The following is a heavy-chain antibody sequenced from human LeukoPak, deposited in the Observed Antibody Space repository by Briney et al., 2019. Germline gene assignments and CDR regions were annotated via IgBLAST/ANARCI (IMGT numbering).Heavy chain of an antibody. CDR1: GFTFSSYG. CDR3: AKNMRVRGYSGYVPSQVSP. D-gene: IGHD5-12*01. J-gene: IGHJ5*02. CDR2: ISGSGGST. Sequence: PGGSLRLSCAASGFTFSSYGMSWVRQAPGKGLEWVSAISGSGGSTYYADSVKGRFTISRDNSKNTLYLQMNSLRAEDTAVYYCAKNMRVRGYSGYVPSQVSPWGQGTLVTVSS. V-gene: IGHV3-23*01.